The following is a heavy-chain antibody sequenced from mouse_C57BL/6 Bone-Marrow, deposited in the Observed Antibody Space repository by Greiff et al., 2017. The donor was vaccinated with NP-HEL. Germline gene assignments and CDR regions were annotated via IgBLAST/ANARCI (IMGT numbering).Heavy chain of an antibody. D-gene: IGHD4-1*01. J-gene: IGHJ2*01. V-gene: IGHV1-64*01. Sequence: QVQLQPPGAELVKPGASVKLSCKASGYTFTSYWMHWVKQRPGQGLEWIGMIHPTSGSTNYNENFKSKATLTVDKSSSTAYMQLRSLTSEDSAVYYCAKLGYFDYWGQGTTLTVSS. CDR1: GYTFTSYW. CDR3: AKLGYFDY. CDR2: IHPTSGST.